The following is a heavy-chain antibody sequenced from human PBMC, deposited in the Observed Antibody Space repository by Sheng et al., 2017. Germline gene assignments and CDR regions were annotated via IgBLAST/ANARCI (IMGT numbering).Heavy chain of an antibody. D-gene: IGHD1-26*01. CDR2: ISASGGAT. J-gene: IGHJ4*02. V-gene: IGHV3-23*04. Sequence: EVQLVESGGDLVQPGGSLRLSCAGSGFTFINYAMSWVRQAAGKGPECVSGISASGGATYFADSVKGRFTISRDNSKNTVYLQMNSLRAEDTAVYYCAKDRMEHVVYYFDSWGQGTLVTVSS. CDR3: AKDRMEHVVYYFDS. CDR1: GFTFINYA.